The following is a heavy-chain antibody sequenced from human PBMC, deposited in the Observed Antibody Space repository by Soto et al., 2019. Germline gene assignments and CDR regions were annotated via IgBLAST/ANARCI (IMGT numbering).Heavy chain of an antibody. CDR3: ARFMTTVTNLAFDI. J-gene: IGHJ3*02. D-gene: IGHD4-17*01. CDR1: GGSISSSNW. V-gene: IGHV4-4*02. Sequence: SETLSLTCAVSGGSISSSNWWSWVRQPPGKGLEWIGEIYHSGSTNYNPSLKSRVTISVDKSKNQFSLKLSSVTAADTAVYYCARFMTTVTNLAFDIWGQGTMVTVSS. CDR2: IYHSGST.